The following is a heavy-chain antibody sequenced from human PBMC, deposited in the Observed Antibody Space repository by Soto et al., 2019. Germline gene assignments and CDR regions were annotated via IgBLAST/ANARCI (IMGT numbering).Heavy chain of an antibody. Sequence: VGSLRLSCAASGFTFSDYYMSWIRQAPGKGLEWVSYISSSSSYTNYADSVKGRFTISRDNAKNSLYLQMNSLRAEDTAVYYCARAREDIVVVPSGYFDYWGQGTLVTVSS. CDR3: ARAREDIVVVPSGYFDY. J-gene: IGHJ4*02. CDR1: GFTFSDYY. V-gene: IGHV3-11*06. CDR2: ISSSSSYT. D-gene: IGHD2-2*01.